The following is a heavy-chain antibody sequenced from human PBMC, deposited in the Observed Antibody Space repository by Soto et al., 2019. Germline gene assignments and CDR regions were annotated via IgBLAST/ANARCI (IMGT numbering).Heavy chain of an antibody. CDR1: GYTFTGYY. J-gene: IGHJ5*02. CDR3: ARGSLTMVRGSRRWFDP. Sequence: VKVSCKASGYTFTGYYMHRVRQAPGQGLEWMGWINPNSGGTNYAQKFQGRVTMTRDTSISTAYMELSRLRSDDTAVYYCARGSLTMVRGSRRWFDPWGQGTLVTVSS. D-gene: IGHD3-10*01. CDR2: INPNSGGT. V-gene: IGHV1-2*02.